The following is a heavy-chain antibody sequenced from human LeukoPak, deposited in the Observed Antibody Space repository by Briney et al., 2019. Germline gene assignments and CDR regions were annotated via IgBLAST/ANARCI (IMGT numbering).Heavy chain of an antibody. CDR1: GYTFTSYD. V-gene: IGHV1-8*01. CDR3: AIKSSLYYYYYMDV. J-gene: IGHJ6*03. CDR2: MNPNSGNT. Sequence: ASAKVSCKASGYTFTSYDINWVRQATGQGLERMGWMNPNSGNTGYAQKFQGRVTMTRNTSISTAYMELSSLRSEDTAVYYCAIKSSLYYYYYMDVWGKGTTVTVSS.